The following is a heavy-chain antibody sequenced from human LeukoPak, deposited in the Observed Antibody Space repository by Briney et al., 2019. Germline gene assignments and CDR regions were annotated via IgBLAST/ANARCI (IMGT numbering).Heavy chain of an antibody. CDR1: GFTFSSYA. CDR2: ISGSGGST. CDR3: AKEGYSSSWNADFDY. D-gene: IGHD6-13*01. V-gene: IGHV3-23*01. J-gene: IGHJ4*02. Sequence: GGSLRLSCAASGFTFSSYAMSWVRQAPGKGLEWVSAISGSGGSTYYADSVKGRFTISRDNSRNTLYLQMNSLRAEDTAVYYCAKEGYSSSWNADFDYWGQGTLVTVSS.